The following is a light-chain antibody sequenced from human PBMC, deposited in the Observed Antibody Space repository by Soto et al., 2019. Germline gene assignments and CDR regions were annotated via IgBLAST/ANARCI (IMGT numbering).Light chain of an antibody. CDR3: QQYNDWPLT. V-gene: IGKV3-15*01. CDR1: QSVSTN. Sequence: EIVMTQSPATLSVSPGERASLSCRASQSVSTNLAWYQQKPAQAPRLLIYGASTRATGIPARFSGGGSGTEFILTISSLQSADFAVYYCQQYNDWPLTFGGGTKVEIK. CDR2: GAS. J-gene: IGKJ4*01.